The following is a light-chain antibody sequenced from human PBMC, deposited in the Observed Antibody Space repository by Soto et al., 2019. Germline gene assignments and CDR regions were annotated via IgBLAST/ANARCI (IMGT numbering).Light chain of an antibody. V-gene: IGKV3-11*01. J-gene: IGKJ2*01. CDR1: QSVSSS. CDR3: QQRSNWPRT. CDR2: DAS. Sequence: EIVLTQSPATLSLSPGERATLSCRASQSVSSSLAWYQQKPGQAPRLLIYDASNRATGIPARFSGSGSGTDYTLTISSLEPEDFALYYCQQRSNWPRTFGHGTKLEIK.